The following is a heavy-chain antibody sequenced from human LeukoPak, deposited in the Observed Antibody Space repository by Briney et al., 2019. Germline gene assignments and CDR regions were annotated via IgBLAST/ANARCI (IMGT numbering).Heavy chain of an antibody. V-gene: IGHV4-38-2*02. Sequence: PSETLSLTCTVFGYSITTGYYWGWIRQPPGKGLEWIGSIYYSGSTYYNPSLKSRVTISVDTSKNQFSLKLSSVTAADTAVYYCARDSSSSLYYYYGMDVWGQGTTVTVSS. D-gene: IGHD6-13*01. CDR3: ARDSSSSLYYYYGMDV. CDR2: IYYSGST. CDR1: GYSITTGYY. J-gene: IGHJ6*02.